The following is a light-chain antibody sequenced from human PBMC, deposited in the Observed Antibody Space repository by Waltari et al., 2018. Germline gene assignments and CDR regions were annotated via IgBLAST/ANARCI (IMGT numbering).Light chain of an antibody. Sequence: QLTQSPSSLSASVGDRVTITCRARQGISSFLAWYQQKAGKAPKLLIYAASTLQSGVPSRFSGSGSGTDFTLTISSLQAEDVAVYYCQQYFMTPTFGQGTRVEIK. CDR2: AAS. CDR1: QGISSF. V-gene: IGKV1-9*01. J-gene: IGKJ1*01. CDR3: QQYFMTPT.